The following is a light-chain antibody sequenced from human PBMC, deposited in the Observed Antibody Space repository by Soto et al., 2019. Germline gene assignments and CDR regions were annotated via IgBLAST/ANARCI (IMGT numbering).Light chain of an antibody. CDR2: AAS. J-gene: IGKJ2*01. Sequence: AIQMTQSPSSLSASVGDRVTITCRASQGIKNDLGWYKQRPGQGPKLLIYAASSLQSGVPSRFSGSGSGTDFTLTISSLQPEDCATYYCLQDYNFPYTFGQGTKLEIK. V-gene: IGKV1-6*01. CDR3: LQDYNFPYT. CDR1: QGIKND.